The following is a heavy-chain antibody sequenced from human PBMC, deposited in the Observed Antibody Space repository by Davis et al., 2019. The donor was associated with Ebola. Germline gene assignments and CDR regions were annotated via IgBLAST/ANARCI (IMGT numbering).Heavy chain of an antibody. D-gene: IGHD3-22*01. CDR3: AKALTMILVISPFDS. Sequence: GESLKISCAASGFTFSSYGMHWVRQAPGKGLEWVAVISYDGSNKYYADSVKGRFTISRDNSKNTLYLQMKSLRAEDTAVYYCAKALTMILVISPFDSWGQGTLVTVSS. J-gene: IGHJ4*02. CDR1: GFTFSSYG. V-gene: IGHV3-30*18. CDR2: ISYDGSNK.